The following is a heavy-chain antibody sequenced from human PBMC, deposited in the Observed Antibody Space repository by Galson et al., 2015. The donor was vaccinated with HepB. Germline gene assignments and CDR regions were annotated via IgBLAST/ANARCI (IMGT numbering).Heavy chain of an antibody. J-gene: IGHJ4*02. CDR2: IYHDGST. V-gene: IGHV4-4*02. CDR3: TKTVAARRYFDY. D-gene: IGHD6-6*01. Sequence: SETLSLTCAVSGASIRSPNWWTWVRQSPGKGLEWIGEIYHDGSTSYNSSLRSRVSLSLAPSKNHFSLSLTSLTAADTAMYYCTKTVAARRYFDYWGQGTLVSVSS. CDR1: GASIRSPNW.